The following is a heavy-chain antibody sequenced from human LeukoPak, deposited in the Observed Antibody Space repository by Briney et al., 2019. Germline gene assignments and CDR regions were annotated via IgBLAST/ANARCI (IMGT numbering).Heavy chain of an antibody. CDR1: GGTFSNYA. J-gene: IGHJ6*02. Sequence: ASVKVSFKAPGGTFSNYAISWVRQAPGQGLEWMARIIPILDIANYTQKFQGRVTITADKSTSTAYMELSSLRSEDTAVYYCARDRGTVTAATTDHYYYGLDVWGQGTTVTVSS. V-gene: IGHV1-69*04. CDR3: ARDRGTVTAATTDHYYYGLDV. D-gene: IGHD2-2*01. CDR2: IIPILDIA.